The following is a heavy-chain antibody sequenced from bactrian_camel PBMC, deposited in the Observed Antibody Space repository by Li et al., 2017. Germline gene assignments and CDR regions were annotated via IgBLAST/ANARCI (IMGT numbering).Heavy chain of an antibody. V-gene: IGHV3S1*01. Sequence: HVQLVESGGGLVQPGGSLRLSCTASGFSFASASMYWVRQAPGKGLEWVSRINSDGSAYYATSVKGRFTISLDKAKNTLYLQMNSLKAEDSAMYYCAADLRWSKWIRCTAGLADDFGYWGQGTQVTVS. D-gene: IGHD1*01. CDR3: AADLRWSKWIRCTAGLADDFGY. J-gene: IGHJ6*01. CDR2: INSDGSA. CDR1: GFSFASAS.